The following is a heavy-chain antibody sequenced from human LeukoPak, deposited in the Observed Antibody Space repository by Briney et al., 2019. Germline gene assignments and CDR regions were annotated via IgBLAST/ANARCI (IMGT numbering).Heavy chain of an antibody. V-gene: IGHV4-59*01. CDR3: ARGGTKMAYYFDY. CDR1: GGFISKYY. J-gene: IGHJ4*02. Sequence: PSETLSLTCTVSGGFISKYYWSWIRQPPGKGLEWIGYIYYSGSTNYNPSFKSRVTISVDTSKNQFSLKLSSVTAADTAVYYCARGGTKMAYYFDYWGQGTLVTVSS. D-gene: IGHD5-24*01. CDR2: IYYSGST.